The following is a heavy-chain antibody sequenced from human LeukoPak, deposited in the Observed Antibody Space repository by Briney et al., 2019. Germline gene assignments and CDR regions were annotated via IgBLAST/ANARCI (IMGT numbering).Heavy chain of an antibody. Sequence: ASVKVSCKASGYTFTGYYMHWVRQAPGQGLEWMGRINPNSGGTNYALKFQGRVTMTRDTSISTAYMELSRLRSDDTAVYYCASWSQYNWFDPWGQGTLVTVSS. V-gene: IGHV1-2*06. J-gene: IGHJ5*02. CDR1: GYTFTGYY. CDR2: INPNSGGT. CDR3: ASWSQYNWFDP.